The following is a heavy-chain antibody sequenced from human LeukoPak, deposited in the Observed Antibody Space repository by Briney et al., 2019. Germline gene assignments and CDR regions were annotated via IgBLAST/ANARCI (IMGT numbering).Heavy chain of an antibody. V-gene: IGHV3-48*02. Sequence: PGGSLRLSCAASGFTFSNYWMHWVRQAPGKGLEWVSYISSSSRSIYYADSVKGRFTISRDNANNSLSLQMNSLRDEDTAVYYCVLGSPFDYWGQGTLVTVSS. J-gene: IGHJ4*02. CDR2: ISSSSRSI. CDR1: GFTFSNYW. D-gene: IGHD3-10*01. CDR3: VLGSPFDY.